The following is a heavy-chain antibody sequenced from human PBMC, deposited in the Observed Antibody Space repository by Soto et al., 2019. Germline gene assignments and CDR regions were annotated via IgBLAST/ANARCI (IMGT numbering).Heavy chain of an antibody. J-gene: IGHJ4*02. CDR1: GFTVSNNY. V-gene: IGHV3-53*01. CDR2: IYSGGYT. Sequence: EVQLVESGGGLIQPGGSLRLSCAVSGFTVSNNYMSWVRQAPGKGLEGVSVIYSGGYTAYGDSVKGRFTISRDNSKQTRYFKINSLRAGDWAVFFWAPEGGGGGCWGQGTLVTVSS. CDR3: APEGGGGGC. D-gene: IGHD3-16*01.